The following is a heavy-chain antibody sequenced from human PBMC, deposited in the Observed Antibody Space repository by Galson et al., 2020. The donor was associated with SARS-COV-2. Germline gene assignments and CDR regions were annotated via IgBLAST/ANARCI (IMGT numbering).Heavy chain of an antibody. D-gene: IGHD4-17*01. Sequence: GESLKISCAASGFTFNNYAMHWVRPAPGKGLEWLSGILSTGSDTYYADSVKGRFTISRDNSKNTLSLQMNSLRAEDTAIYYCANGHSDDYHSPHTYWGQGTLVTVSS. CDR1: GFTFNNYA. J-gene: IGHJ4*02. CDR2: ILSTGSDT. CDR3: ANGHSDDYHSPHTY. V-gene: IGHV3-23*01.